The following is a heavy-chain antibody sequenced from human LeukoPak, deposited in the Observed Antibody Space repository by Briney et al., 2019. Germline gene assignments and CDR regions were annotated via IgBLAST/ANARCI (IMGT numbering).Heavy chain of an antibody. Sequence: GGSLRLSCAASGFTFSSYGMHWVRQAPGKGLEWVAVISYDGSNKYYADSVKGRFTISRDNSKNTLYLQMNSLRAEDTAVYYCAKGGDYSSGWFDYWGQGTLVTVSS. CDR1: GFTFSSYG. V-gene: IGHV3-30*18. J-gene: IGHJ4*02. CDR2: ISYDGSNK. CDR3: AKGGDYSSGWFDY. D-gene: IGHD6-19*01.